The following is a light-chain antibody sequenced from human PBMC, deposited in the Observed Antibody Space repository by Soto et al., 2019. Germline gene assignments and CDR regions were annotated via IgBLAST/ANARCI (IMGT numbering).Light chain of an antibody. CDR1: QSLPSNS. V-gene: IGKV3-20*01. J-gene: IGKJ1*01. CDR2: GAS. CDR3: HQSDDSPWT. Sequence: EAGLTQSPDTLSLSPGERVTLCWWVSQSLPSNSLAWYQQKPGQAPRLLFYGASSRATGIPDRFVGSGSGTDFTLTVTRLEAEDSAVYFCHQSDDSPWTFGQGTKADI.